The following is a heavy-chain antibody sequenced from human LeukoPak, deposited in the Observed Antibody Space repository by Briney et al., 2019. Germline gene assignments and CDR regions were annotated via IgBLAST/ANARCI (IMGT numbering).Heavy chain of an antibody. CDR1: GGTFNSYG. D-gene: IGHD5-12*01. V-gene: IGHV1-69*04. J-gene: IGHJ4*02. CDR2: IIPILGIA. Sequence: SVKVSCRASGGTFNSYGISWVRQAPGQGLEWMGRIIPILGIANYAQRFQGRVTITADKSTNTAYLELSSLRSEDTAVYYCARDFLSGYDFAYWGQGTLVTVSS. CDR3: ARDFLSGYDFAY.